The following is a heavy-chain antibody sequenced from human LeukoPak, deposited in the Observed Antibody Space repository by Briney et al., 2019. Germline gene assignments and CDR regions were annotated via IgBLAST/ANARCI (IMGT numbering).Heavy chain of an antibody. D-gene: IGHD5-18*01. CDR1: GGSISGYY. CDR2: IYYSGNT. V-gene: IGHV4-59*01. CDR3: AGSGYSPGYLFDY. J-gene: IGHJ4*02. Sequence: SETLSLTCTVSGGSISGYYWSWIRQPPGKGLERIGYIYYSGNTNYNPSLKSRVTISVDTSKNQFSLKLSSVTAADTAMYYCAGSGYSPGYLFDYWGQGTLVTVSS.